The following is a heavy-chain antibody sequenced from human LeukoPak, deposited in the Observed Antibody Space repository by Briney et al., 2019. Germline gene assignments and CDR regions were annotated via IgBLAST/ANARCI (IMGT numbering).Heavy chain of an antibody. Sequence: GGSLRLSCAASGFTFSSYSMNWVRQAPGKGLEWVSYIDSSGSNIHYADSVKGRFTISRDNAKNSLYLQMNSLRAEDTAVYYCARTKEMASISYFDSWGQGTLVTVSS. CDR1: GFTFSSYS. D-gene: IGHD5-24*01. J-gene: IGHJ4*02. CDR2: IDSSGSNI. CDR3: ARTKEMASISYFDS. V-gene: IGHV3-48*04.